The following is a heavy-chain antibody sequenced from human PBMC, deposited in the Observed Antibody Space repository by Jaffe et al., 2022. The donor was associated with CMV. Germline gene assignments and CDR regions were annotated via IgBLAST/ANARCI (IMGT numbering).Heavy chain of an antibody. CDR1: GFSLRNERMS. V-gene: IGHV2-26*01. CDR2: IFSNDEK. D-gene: IGHD6-13*01. CDR3: ARGVFVDYFYYYMDV. J-gene: IGHJ6*03. Sequence: QVTLKESGPVLVKPTETLTLTCTVSGFSLRNERMSVSWIRQPPGKALEWLAHIFSNDEKSYNIFLKRRLTISKDTSKSQVVLTMTNMDPEDTATYYCARGVFVDYFYYYMDVWGEGTTVTVSS.